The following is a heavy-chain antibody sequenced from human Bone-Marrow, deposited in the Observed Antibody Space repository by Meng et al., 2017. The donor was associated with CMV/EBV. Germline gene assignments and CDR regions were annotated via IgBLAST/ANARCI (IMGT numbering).Heavy chain of an antibody. CDR3: ARGYYDFWSGYPYYYYGMDV. D-gene: IGHD3-3*01. V-gene: IGHV3-30*04. Sequence: GESLKISCAASGFTFSSYAMHWVRQAPGKGLEWVAVISYDGSNKYYADSVKGRFTISRDNSKNTLYLQMNSLRAEDTAVYYCARGYYDFWSGYPYYYYGMDVWGKETTVTVSS. CDR2: ISYDGSNK. J-gene: IGHJ6*04. CDR1: GFTFSSYA.